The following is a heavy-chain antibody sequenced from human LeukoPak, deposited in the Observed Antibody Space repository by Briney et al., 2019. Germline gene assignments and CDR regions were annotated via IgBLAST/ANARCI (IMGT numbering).Heavy chain of an antibody. V-gene: IGHV4-34*01. CDR3: ARAQRGYYDSSGYYRPYYYMDV. D-gene: IGHD3-22*01. CDR1: GGSFSGYY. J-gene: IGHJ6*03. Sequence: PSETLSLTCAVYGGSFSGYYWSWIRQPPGKGLEWIGEINHSGSTNYNPSLKSRVTISVDTSKNQFSLKLSSVTAADTAVYYCARAQRGYYDSSGYYRPYYYMDVWGKGTTVTVSS. CDR2: INHSGST.